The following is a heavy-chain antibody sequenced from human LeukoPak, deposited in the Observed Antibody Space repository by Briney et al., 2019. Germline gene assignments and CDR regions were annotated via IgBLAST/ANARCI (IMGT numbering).Heavy chain of an antibody. D-gene: IGHD3-22*01. CDR1: GFTFSSYG. CDR3: AKDDSSGYYYLDY. CDR2: IWYDGSNK. J-gene: IGHJ4*02. Sequence: GGSLRLSCAASGFTFSSYGMHWVRQAPGKGLEWVAVIWYDGSNKYYADSVKGRFTISRDNSKNTLYLQMNSLRAEDTAVYYCAKDDSSGYYYLDYWGQGTLVTVSS. V-gene: IGHV3-33*06.